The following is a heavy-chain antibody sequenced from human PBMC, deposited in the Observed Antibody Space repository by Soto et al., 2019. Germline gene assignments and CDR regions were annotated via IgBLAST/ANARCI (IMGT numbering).Heavy chain of an antibody. CDR2: IIPILGIA. D-gene: IGHD2-21*02. CDR1: GGTFSSYT. CDR3: AIEPGDGDCHDAFDI. Sequence: QVQLVQSGAEVKKPGSSVKVSCKASGGTFSSYTISWVRQAPGQGLEWMGRIIPILGIANYAQKFQGRVKITADKSTGTAYSELGSLSCEDAAVYYCAIEPGDGDCHDAFDIWGQGTMVTVSS. V-gene: IGHV1-69*08. J-gene: IGHJ3*02.